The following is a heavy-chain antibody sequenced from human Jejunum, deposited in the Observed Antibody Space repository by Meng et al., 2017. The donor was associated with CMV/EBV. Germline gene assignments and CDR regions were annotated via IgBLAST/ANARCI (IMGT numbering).Heavy chain of an antibody. Sequence: RQDPGKGLEWVALIRYDGSNKYYADSVKGRFTISRDNSKRTLYLQMNSLRAEDTAVYYCAKDLVYCSSTSCYAPPPYYNYYGMDVWGQGTTVTVSS. J-gene: IGHJ6*02. CDR3: AKDLVYCSSTSCYAPPPYYNYYGMDV. V-gene: IGHV3-30*02. D-gene: IGHD2-2*01. CDR2: IRYDGSNK.